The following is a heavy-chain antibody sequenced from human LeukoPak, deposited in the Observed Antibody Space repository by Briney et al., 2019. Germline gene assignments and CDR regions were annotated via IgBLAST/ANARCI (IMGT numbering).Heavy chain of an antibody. CDR1: GFTFSSYA. Sequence: GGSLRLSCAASGFTFSSYAMHWVRQAPGKGLEWVAVISYDGSNKYYADSVKGRFTISRDNSKNTLYLQMNSLRAEDTAVYYYARVPFDPWGQGTLVTVSS. CDR3: ARVPFDP. J-gene: IGHJ5*02. CDR2: ISYDGSNK. V-gene: IGHV3-30-3*01.